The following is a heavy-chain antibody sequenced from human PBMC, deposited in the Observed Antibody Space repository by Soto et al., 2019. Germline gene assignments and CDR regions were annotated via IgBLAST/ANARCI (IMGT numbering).Heavy chain of an antibody. V-gene: IGHV1-46*01. CDR2: INPSGGTT. Sequence: ASVKVSCKASGYPFSRHYIHWVRQGPGQGLEWMGIINPSGGTTTYAEKFQGRVTMTMDTSARTVFMTLSNLRSEDTAVYYCARNSGLMVTEHFDHWGQGTVVTVSS. CDR1: GYPFSRHY. J-gene: IGHJ4*02. D-gene: IGHD5-18*01. CDR3: ARNSGLMVTEHFDH.